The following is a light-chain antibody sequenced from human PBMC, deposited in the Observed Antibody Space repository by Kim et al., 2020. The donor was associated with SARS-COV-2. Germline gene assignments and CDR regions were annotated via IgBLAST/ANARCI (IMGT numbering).Light chain of an antibody. CDR3: LQFFIYPRT. CDR1: QYISNY. Sequence: ASVGDRVTITCRASQYISNYLAWYQQNPGKAPKLLIYAVSTLASGVPSRFSGSGSETEFALTISSLQPEDFATYSCLQFFIYPRTFGQGTKVEIK. J-gene: IGKJ1*01. V-gene: IGKV1-9*01. CDR2: AVS.